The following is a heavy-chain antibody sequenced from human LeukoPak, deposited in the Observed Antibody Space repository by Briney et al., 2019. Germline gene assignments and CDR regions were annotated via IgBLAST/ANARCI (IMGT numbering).Heavy chain of an antibody. CDR1: GFTVSSNY. CDR2: IYSGGST. V-gene: IGHV3-53*01. CDR3: ARGVITMGINDAFDI. D-gene: IGHD3-10*01. J-gene: IGHJ3*02. Sequence: GGSLRLSCAASGFTVSSNYMSWVRQAPGKGLEWVSVIYSGGSTYYADSVKGRFTISRDNSKNTLYLQMNSLRAEDTAVYYCARGVITMGINDAFDIWGQGTMVTVSS.